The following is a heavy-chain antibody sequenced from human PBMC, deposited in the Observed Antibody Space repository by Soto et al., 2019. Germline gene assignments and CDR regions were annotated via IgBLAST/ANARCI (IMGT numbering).Heavy chain of an antibody. D-gene: IGHD3-10*01. CDR1: GGSISSGDYY. CDR2: IYYSGST. CDR3: ARDVLITMVRGGLYYYGMDV. J-gene: IGHJ6*02. V-gene: IGHV4-30-4*01. Sequence: SETLSLTCTVSGGSISSGDYYWSWIRQPPGKGLEWIGYIYYSGSTYYNPSLKSRVTISVDTSKNQFSLKLSSVTAADTVVYYCARDVLITMVRGGLYYYGMDVWGQGTTVTVSS.